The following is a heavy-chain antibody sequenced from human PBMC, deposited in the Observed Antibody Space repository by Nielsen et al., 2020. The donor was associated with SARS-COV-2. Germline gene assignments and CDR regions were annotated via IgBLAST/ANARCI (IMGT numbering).Heavy chain of an antibody. J-gene: IGHJ4*02. D-gene: IGHD1-1*01. V-gene: IGHV3-33*01. Sequence: GESLKISCAASGFTFSNYGMHWVRQAPGKGLEWVAVIWYDGSNKYYADSVKGRFTISRDNSKNTVYLQMNSLRAEDTAVYYCARGAERGWGQGTLVIVSS. CDR2: IWYDGSNK. CDR3: ARGAERG. CDR1: GFTFSNYG.